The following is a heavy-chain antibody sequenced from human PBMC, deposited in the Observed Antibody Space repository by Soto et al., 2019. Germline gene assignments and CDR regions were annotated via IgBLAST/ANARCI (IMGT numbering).Heavy chain of an antibody. V-gene: IGHV3-23*01. Sequence: GGSLRLSCAASGFTFSSYAMSWVRQAPGKGLEWVSAISGSGGSTYYADSVKGRFTISRDNSKNTLYLQMNSLRAEDTAVYYCAKAGGIFGVVIERGYYYYYMDVWGKGTTVTVSS. CDR2: ISGSGGST. J-gene: IGHJ6*03. CDR1: GFTFSSYA. D-gene: IGHD3-3*01. CDR3: AKAGGIFGVVIERGYYYYYMDV.